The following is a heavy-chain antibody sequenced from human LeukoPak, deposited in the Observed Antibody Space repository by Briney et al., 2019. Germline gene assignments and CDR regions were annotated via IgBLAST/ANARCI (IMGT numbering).Heavy chain of an antibody. CDR1: GGSISTYY. Sequence: SETLSLTCTVSGGSISTYYWSWIRQPPGKGLEWIGYIYYRGNTNYNPSLQSRVSISVDTSKNQFSLKLTSVTAADTAVYYCARTHSYGLPFFDYWGQGTLVTVSS. V-gene: IGHV4-59*08. J-gene: IGHJ4*02. D-gene: IGHD5-18*01. CDR3: ARTHSYGLPFFDY. CDR2: IYYRGNT.